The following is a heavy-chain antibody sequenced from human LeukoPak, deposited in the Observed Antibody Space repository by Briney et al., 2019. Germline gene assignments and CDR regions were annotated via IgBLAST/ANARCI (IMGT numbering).Heavy chain of an antibody. V-gene: IGHV1-18*01. CDR1: GYTFTSYG. D-gene: IGHD3-22*01. Sequence: ASVKVSCKASGYTFTSYGISWVRQAPGQGLEWMGWISAYNGNTNYAQKLQGRVTMTTDTSTSTAYMELRSLRSDDTVVYYCARDGYYYDSSGSGDYWGQGTLVTVSS. J-gene: IGHJ4*02. CDR3: ARDGYYYDSSGSGDY. CDR2: ISAYNGNT.